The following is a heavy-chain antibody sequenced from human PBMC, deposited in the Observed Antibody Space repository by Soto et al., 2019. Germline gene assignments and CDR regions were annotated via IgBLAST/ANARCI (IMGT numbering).Heavy chain of an antibody. CDR1: GGSFSGYY. CDR3: ARGAYYYDSSGYFYVSVHENWFDP. V-gene: IGHV4-34*01. CDR2: INHSGST. Sequence: SETLSLTCAVYGGSFSGYYWSWIRQPPGKGLEWIGEINHSGSTNYNPSLKSRVTISVDTSKNQFSLKLSSVTAADTAVYYCARGAYYYDSSGYFYVSVHENWFDPWGQGTLVTVSS. J-gene: IGHJ5*02. D-gene: IGHD3-22*01.